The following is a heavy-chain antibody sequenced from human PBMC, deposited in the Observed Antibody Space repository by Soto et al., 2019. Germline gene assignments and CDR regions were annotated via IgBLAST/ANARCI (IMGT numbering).Heavy chain of an antibody. V-gene: IGHV1-18*01. CDR1: GYTFFTYD. D-gene: IGHD5-12*01. J-gene: IGHJ5*02. Sequence: VALVKVSCKASGYTFFTYDISWVRQAPGQGLEWMGWISTYSGDTKYAQKFQGRVTMTTDTSTTTAYLELRSLRSDDTAVYYCARHHGPTTSENWFDPWGQGTLVTVSS. CDR2: ISTYSGDT. CDR3: ARHHGPTTSENWFDP.